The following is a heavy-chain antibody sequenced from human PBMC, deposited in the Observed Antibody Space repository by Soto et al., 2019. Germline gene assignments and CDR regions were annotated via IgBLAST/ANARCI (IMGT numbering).Heavy chain of an antibody. J-gene: IGHJ6*02. V-gene: IGHV1-69*02. CDR1: GGTFSSYT. D-gene: IGHD2-8*01. CDR2: IIPILGIA. Sequence: QVQLVQSGAEVKKPGSSVKVSCKASGGTFSSYTISWVRQAPGQGLEWMGRIIPILGIANYAQKFQGRVTISADKSTSTAYMELSSLRSEDTAVYYCAGGMGYYYYGMDVWGQGTTVTVSS. CDR3: AGGMGYYYYGMDV.